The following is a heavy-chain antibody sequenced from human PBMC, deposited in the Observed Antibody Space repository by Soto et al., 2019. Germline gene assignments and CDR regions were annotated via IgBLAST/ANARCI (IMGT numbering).Heavy chain of an antibody. Sequence: QVQLEQAGAEVKKPGASMKVSCQASGYTFTSYYRHWVRQAPGQGLEWMGVSHVGPDTTMYAQKFQGRVPMTRDKSTSTVYMELSSLISEDTAVYFCARESSGTYYFDYWGQGTLVTVS. CDR2: SHVGPDTT. CDR1: GYTFTSYY. V-gene: IGHV1-46*01. D-gene: IGHD6-19*01. J-gene: IGHJ4*02. CDR3: ARESSGTYYFDY.